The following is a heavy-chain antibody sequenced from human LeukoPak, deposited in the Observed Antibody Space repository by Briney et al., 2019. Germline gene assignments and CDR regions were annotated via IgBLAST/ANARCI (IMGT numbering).Heavy chain of an antibody. J-gene: IGHJ4*02. Sequence: SETLSLTCAVYGGSFSGYYWSWIRLPPGKGLEWIGEINHSGSTNYNPSLKSRVTISVDTSKNQFSLKLSSVTAADTAVYYCARGVTYYYDSSVRYYWGQGTLVTVSS. CDR3: ARGVTYYYDSSVRYY. CDR2: INHSGST. V-gene: IGHV4-34*01. CDR1: GGSFSGYY. D-gene: IGHD3-22*01.